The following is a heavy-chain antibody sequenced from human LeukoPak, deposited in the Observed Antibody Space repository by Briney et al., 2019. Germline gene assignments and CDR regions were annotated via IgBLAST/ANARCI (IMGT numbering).Heavy chain of an antibody. D-gene: IGHD3-22*01. J-gene: IGHJ4*02. Sequence: SVKVSCKASGGTFSSYAISWVRQAPGQGLEWMGGIIHIFGTTNYAQKSQGRVTITAVESTSTAYMELSSLRSEDTAVYYCTSPTTRAGSSGYYYDYSGEGNLVTVSS. V-gene: IGHV1-69*13. CDR3: TSPTTRAGSSGYYYDY. CDR1: GGTFSSYA. CDR2: IIHIFGTT.